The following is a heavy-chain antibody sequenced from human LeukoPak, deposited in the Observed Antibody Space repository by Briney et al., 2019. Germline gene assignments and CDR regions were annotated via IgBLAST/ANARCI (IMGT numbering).Heavy chain of an antibody. CDR1: GYTFTSYD. CDR2: MNPNSGNT. V-gene: IGHV1-8*01. CDR3: ARGRDRTYYDYVWGSYRPWYFDY. D-gene: IGHD3-16*02. Sequence: GASVKVSCKASGYTFTSYDINWVRQATGQGLEWMGWMNPNSGNTGYAQKFQGRVTMTGNTSISTAYMELSSLRSEDTAVYYCARGRDRTYYDYVWGSYRPWYFDYWGQGTLVTVSS. J-gene: IGHJ4*02.